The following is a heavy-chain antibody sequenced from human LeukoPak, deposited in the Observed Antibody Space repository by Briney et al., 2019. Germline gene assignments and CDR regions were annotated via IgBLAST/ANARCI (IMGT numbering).Heavy chain of an antibody. V-gene: IGHV5-51*01. Sequence: GESLKISCKASGYIFANYWIGWVRQMPGKGLGWMGIIFPGDSDARYSPSFQGQVTISADKAISTAYLQGSSLKASDTAIYYCARGAPFDFWGQGTLVTVSS. J-gene: IGHJ4*02. CDR3: ARGAPFDF. CDR2: IFPGDSDA. CDR1: GYIFANYW.